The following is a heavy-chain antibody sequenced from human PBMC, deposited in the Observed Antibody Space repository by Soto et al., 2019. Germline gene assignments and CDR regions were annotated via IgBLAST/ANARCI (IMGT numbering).Heavy chain of an antibody. D-gene: IGHD6-19*01. CDR1: GFSLSTSGVG. Sequence: QITLKESGPTLVKPTQTLTLTCTFSGFSLSTSGVGVDWIRQPPGKALEWLALIYWDDDKRYSPSLKSRLTITKDTSKNQVVLTRTNIDPLDTATEYGAPRRHSGGWYYFDYWGQGTLVTFSS. V-gene: IGHV2-5*02. CDR2: IYWDDDK. CDR3: APRRHSGGWYYFDY. J-gene: IGHJ4*02.